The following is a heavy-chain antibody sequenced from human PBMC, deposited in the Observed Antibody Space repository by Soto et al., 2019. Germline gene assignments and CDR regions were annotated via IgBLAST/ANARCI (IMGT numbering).Heavy chain of an antibody. CDR3: AKSITPALYYYYYGMDV. CDR2: ISGSGGST. Sequence: PGGSLRLSCAASGFTFSSYAMSWVRQAPGKGLEWVSAISGSGGSTYYADSVKGRFTISRDNSKNTLYLQMNSLRAEDTAVYYCAKSITPALYYYYYGMDVWGQGTTVTVSS. V-gene: IGHV3-23*01. D-gene: IGHD2-2*01. J-gene: IGHJ6*02. CDR1: GFTFSSYA.